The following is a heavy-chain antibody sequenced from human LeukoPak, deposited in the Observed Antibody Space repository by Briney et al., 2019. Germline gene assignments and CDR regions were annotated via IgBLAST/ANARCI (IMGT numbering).Heavy chain of an antibody. V-gene: IGHV4-31*03. Sequence: PSQTLSLTCTVSGGSISSGGYCWSWIRQHPGKGLEWIGYIYYSGSTYYNPSLKSRVTISVDTSKNQFSLKLSSVTAADTAVYYCARVQMSRGAFDIWGQGTMVTVSS. CDR3: ARVQMSRGAFDI. CDR1: GGSISSGGYC. CDR2: IYYSGST. D-gene: IGHD5-24*01. J-gene: IGHJ3*02.